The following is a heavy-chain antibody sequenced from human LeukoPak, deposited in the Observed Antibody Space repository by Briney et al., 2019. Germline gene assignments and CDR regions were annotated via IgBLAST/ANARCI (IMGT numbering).Heavy chain of an antibody. CDR2: ISAYNGNT. CDR3: ASAPYGDYEFDY. D-gene: IGHD4-17*01. CDR1: GYTFTSYG. J-gene: IGHJ4*02. V-gene: IGHV1-18*01. Sequence: ASVTVSCKASGYTFTSYGISWVRQAPGQGLEWMGWISAYNGNTNYAQKLQGRVTMTTDTSTSTAYMELRSLRSDDTAVYYCASAPYGDYEFDYWGQGTLVTVSS.